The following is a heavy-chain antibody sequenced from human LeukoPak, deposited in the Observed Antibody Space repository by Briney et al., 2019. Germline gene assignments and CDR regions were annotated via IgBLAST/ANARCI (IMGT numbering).Heavy chain of an antibody. D-gene: IGHD6-6*01. V-gene: IGHV3-33*01. CDR3: ARDGLIAADFDY. CDR2: IWYDGSNK. J-gene: IGHJ4*02. Sequence: PGRSPRLSCAASGFTFSSYGMHWVRQAPGKGLEWVAVIWYDGSNKYYADSVKGRFTISRDNSKNTLYLQMNSLRAEDAAVYYCARDGLIAADFDYWGQGTLVTVSS. CDR1: GFTFSSYG.